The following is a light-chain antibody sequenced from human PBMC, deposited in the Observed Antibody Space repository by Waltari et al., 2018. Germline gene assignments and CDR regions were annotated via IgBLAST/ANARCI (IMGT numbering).Light chain of an antibody. V-gene: IGKV1-39*01. J-gene: IGKJ4*01. CDR2: TTS. Sequence: DIQMTQSPSSLSASVGDRVTITCRASQSISSYLNWYQQKPVKAPKLLIYTTSSLQSGVPSRFSGSGSGTDFTLTISSLQPEDFATYYCQQSYITPSTFGGGTKVEIK. CDR1: QSISSY. CDR3: QQSYITPST.